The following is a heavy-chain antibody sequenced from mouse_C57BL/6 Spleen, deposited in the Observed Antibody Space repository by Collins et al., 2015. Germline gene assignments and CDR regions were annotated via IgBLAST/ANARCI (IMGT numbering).Heavy chain of an antibody. Sequence: QVQLQQPGAELVRPGSSVKLSCKASGYTFTSYWMHWVKQRPIQGLEWIGNIDPSDSETHCNQKFKDKATLTVDKSSSTAYMQLSSLTSEDSAVYYCAYYYGSSYDWYFDVWGTGTTVTVSS. CDR1: GYTFTSYW. J-gene: IGHJ1*03. CDR3: AYYYGSSYDWYFDV. D-gene: IGHD1-1*01. V-gene: IGHV1-52*01. CDR2: IDPSDSET.